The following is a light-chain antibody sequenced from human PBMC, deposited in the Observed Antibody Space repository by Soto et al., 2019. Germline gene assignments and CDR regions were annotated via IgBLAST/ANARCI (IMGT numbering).Light chain of an antibody. V-gene: IGLV2-14*03. CDR2: DVS. CDR1: SSDVGAYNY. J-gene: IGLJ2*01. Sequence: QSALTHPAAVSGSPGQSITISCTGTSSDVGAYNYVSWYQQHPGKAPKLVIYDVSNRPSGVSNRFSGSKSGNTASLTISGLQAEDEADYHCSSYGGSSAPVIFGGGTKVTVL. CDR3: SSYGGSSAPVI.